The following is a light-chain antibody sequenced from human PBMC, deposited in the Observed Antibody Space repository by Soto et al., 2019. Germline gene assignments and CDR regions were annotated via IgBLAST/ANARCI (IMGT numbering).Light chain of an antibody. CDR3: QQYGRT. Sequence: EIVLTQSPGTLSLSPGERATLSCRASQSVSSSYLAWYQQKPGQAPRHLIYGASSRATGIPDSFSGSGSGTDLTLTISRLEREDFAVYYCQQYGRTFGGGTKVDIK. V-gene: IGKV3-20*01. CDR2: GAS. CDR1: QSVSSSY. J-gene: IGKJ4*02.